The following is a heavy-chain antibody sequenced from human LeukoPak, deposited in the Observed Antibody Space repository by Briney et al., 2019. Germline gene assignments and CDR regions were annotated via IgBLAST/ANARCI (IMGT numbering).Heavy chain of an antibody. CDR3: AKEISGYSSSWARFDY. J-gene: IGHJ4*02. CDR1: GFTFTSYS. D-gene: IGHD6-13*01. V-gene: IGHV3-23*01. CDR2: ISGSGGST. Sequence: GGSLRLSCAASGFTFTSYSMNWVRQAPGKGLEWVSAISGSGGSTYYADSVKGRFTISRDNSKNTLYLQMDSLRAEDTAVYYCAKEISGYSSSWARFDYWGQGTLVTVSS.